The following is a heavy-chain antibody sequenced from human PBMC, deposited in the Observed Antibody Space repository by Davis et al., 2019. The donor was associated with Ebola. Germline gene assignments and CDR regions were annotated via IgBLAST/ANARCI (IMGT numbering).Heavy chain of an antibody. V-gene: IGHV5-51*01. CDR3: ARQITSFGVVILDY. J-gene: IGHJ4*02. CDR2: IYPGDSDT. Sequence: TVSCQGSGYSFTSYWIGWVRQMPGKGLEWMGLIYPGDSDTRYSPSFQGQVTISADKSISTAYLQWSSLKASDTAMYYCARQITSFGVVILDYWGQGTLVTVSS. D-gene: IGHD3-3*01. CDR1: GYSFTSYW.